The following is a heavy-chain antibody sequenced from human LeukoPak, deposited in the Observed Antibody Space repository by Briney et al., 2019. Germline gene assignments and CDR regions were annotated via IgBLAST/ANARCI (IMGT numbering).Heavy chain of an antibody. CDR3: VKDFSADVLTGYHDK. D-gene: IGHD3-9*01. V-gene: IGHV3-43*02. CDR1: GFTFDDYG. J-gene: IGHJ4*02. Sequence: PGGSLRLSCAASGFTFDDYGMSWVRQAPGKGLEWVSLISWDGDITYYADSVKGRFTISRDNSKNSLYLQMNSLTTEDSALYHCVKDFSADVLTGYHDKWGQGTLVSVSS. CDR2: ISWDGDIT.